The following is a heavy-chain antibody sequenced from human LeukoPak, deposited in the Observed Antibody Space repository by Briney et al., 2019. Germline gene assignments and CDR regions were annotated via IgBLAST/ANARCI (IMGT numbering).Heavy chain of an antibody. J-gene: IGHJ4*02. CDR2: ISSSSSYI. D-gene: IGHD3-10*01. Sequence: GGSLRLSCAASGFTFSSYSMNWVRQAPGKGLEWVSSISSSSSYIYYADSVKGRFTISRDNAKNSLYLQMNSLRAEDTAVYYCARDREVLLWFGDHDYWGQGTLVTVSS. CDR1: GFTFSSYS. V-gene: IGHV3-21*01. CDR3: ARDREVLLWFGDHDY.